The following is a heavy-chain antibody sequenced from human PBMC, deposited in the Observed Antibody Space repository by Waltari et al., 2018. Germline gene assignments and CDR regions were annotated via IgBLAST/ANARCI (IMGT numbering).Heavy chain of an antibody. D-gene: IGHD3-22*01. CDR3: ARDSYYYDSSGYYQYYFDY. CDR2: MNPNSGNT. J-gene: IGHJ4*02. V-gene: IGHV1-8*03. Sequence: QVQLVQSGAEVKKPGASVKVSCKATGNTFTSYEINWVRQATGQGLEWMGWMNPNSGNTGYAQKFQGRVTITRNTSISTAYMELSSLRSEDTAVYYCARDSYYYDSSGYYQYYFDYWGQGTLVTVSS. CDR1: GNTFTSYE.